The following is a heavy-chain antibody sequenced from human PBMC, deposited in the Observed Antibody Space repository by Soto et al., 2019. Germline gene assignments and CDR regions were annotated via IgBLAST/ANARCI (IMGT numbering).Heavy chain of an antibody. V-gene: IGHV3-30-3*01. J-gene: IGHJ5*02. CDR1: GFTFSSYA. Sequence: GGSLRLSCAASGFTFSSYAMHWVRQAPGKGLEWVAVISYDGSNKYYADSVKGRFTISRDNSKNTLYLQMNSLRAEDTAVYYCARGGSGSYYLSSWFDPWGQGTLVTVSS. D-gene: IGHD1-26*01. CDR2: ISYDGSNK. CDR3: ARGGSGSYYLSSWFDP.